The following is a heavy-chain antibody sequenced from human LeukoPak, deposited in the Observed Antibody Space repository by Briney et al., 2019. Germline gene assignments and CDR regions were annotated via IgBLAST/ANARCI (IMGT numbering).Heavy chain of an antibody. CDR1: GFTFNTYA. D-gene: IGHD6-19*01. V-gene: IGHV3-23*01. CDR2: ISGSGGST. J-gene: IGHJ4*02. CDR3: AKAPASGWYYFDY. Sequence: GGSLRLFCAASGFTFNTYAMSWVRQAPGKGLEWVSAISGSGGSTYYADSVKGRFTISRDNSKNTLYLQMNSLRAEDTAVYYCAKAPASGWYYFDYWGQGTLVTVSS.